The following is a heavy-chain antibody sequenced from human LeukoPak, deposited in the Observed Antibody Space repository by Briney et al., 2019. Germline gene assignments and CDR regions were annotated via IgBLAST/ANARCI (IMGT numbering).Heavy chain of an antibody. D-gene: IGHD3-10*01. CDR2: IYSSGST. V-gene: IGHV4-39*07. J-gene: IGHJ5*02. Sequence: SETLSLTCTVSGVSISSSNSYWGWIRQPPGKGLEWIGRIYSSGSTNYNPSLKSRVTISVDTSKNQFSLKLSSVTAADTAVYYCAREGLNMVRGVIPKEAWGWFDPWGQGTLVTVSS. CDR1: GVSISSSNSY. CDR3: AREGLNMVRGVIPKEAWGWFDP.